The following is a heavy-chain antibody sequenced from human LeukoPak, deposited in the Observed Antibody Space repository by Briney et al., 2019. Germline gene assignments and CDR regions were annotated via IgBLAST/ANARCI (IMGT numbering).Heavy chain of an antibody. CDR2: ISGNSVTI. CDR1: GSTFSTYP. Sequence: PGESLRLSCTASGSTFSTYPMTWVRQAPGQGREWVSAISGNSVTIYYADSVKGRFTISRDNSKNTLYLQMYSLRAEDTAVYYCAKILSGTYSFDLWGQGTLVTVSS. V-gene: IGHV3-23*01. CDR3: AKILSGTYSFDL. J-gene: IGHJ4*02. D-gene: IGHD1-26*01.